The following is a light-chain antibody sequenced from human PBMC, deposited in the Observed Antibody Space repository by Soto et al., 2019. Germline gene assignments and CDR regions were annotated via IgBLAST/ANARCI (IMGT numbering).Light chain of an antibody. CDR1: SSDVCGYNY. Sequence: QSVLTQPASVSGSPGQSITISCTGTSSDVCGYNYVSWYQQHPGKAPKLMIYDVSNRPSGVSNRFSGSKSGNTASLTISGLQVEDEADYYCSLYTSSSTYVFGTGTKVTVL. J-gene: IGLJ1*01. CDR3: SLYTSSSTYV. CDR2: DVS. V-gene: IGLV2-14*01.